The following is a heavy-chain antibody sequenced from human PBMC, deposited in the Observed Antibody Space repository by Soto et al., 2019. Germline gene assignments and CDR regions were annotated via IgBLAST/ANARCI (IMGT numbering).Heavy chain of an antibody. V-gene: IGHV3-15*01. CDR3: TTDSSSWAYYYYYGMDV. CDR2: IKSKTDDGTT. CDR1: GFTFSNAW. Sequence: GGSLRLSCTVSGFTFSNAWMTWVRQAPGKGLEWVGRIKSKTDDGTTDYAAPVKGRFTISRDDSRNTPYLQVNSLKTEDTAVYYCTTDSSSWAYYYYYGMDVWGQGTTVTVSS. J-gene: IGHJ6*02. D-gene: IGHD2-2*01.